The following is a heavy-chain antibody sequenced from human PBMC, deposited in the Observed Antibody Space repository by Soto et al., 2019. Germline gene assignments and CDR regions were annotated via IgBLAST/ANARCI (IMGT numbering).Heavy chain of an antibody. D-gene: IGHD6-13*01. CDR2: ISWNSGSI. V-gene: IGHV3-9*01. CDR3: AKSVLGTQETQYSSSRYYNYYGMDV. Sequence: GGSLRLSCAASGFTFDDYAMHWVRQAPGKGLEWVSGISWNSGSIGYADSVKGRFTISRDNAKNSLYLQMNSLRAEDTALYYCAKSVLGTQETQYSSSRYYNYYGMDVWGQGTTVTVSS. J-gene: IGHJ6*02. CDR1: GFTFDDYA.